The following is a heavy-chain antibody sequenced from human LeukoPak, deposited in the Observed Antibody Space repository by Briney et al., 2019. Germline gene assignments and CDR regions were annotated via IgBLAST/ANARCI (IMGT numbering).Heavy chain of an antibody. V-gene: IGHV3-23*01. CDR3: AKDGVPAPSALVVVITGRFDY. D-gene: IGHD3-22*01. J-gene: IGHJ4*02. CDR1: GFTFSSYA. Sequence: PGGSLRLSCAASGFTFSSYAMRWVRQAPGKGLEWVSTISGSGGGTYCADSVKGRFTISRDNSKNTLYLQMNSLRAEDTAVYYCAKDGVPAPSALVVVITGRFDYWGQGTLVTVSS. CDR2: ISGSGGGT.